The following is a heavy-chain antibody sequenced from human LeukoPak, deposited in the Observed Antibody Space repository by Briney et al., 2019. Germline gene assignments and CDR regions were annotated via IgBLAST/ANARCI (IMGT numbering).Heavy chain of an antibody. CDR3: ARYGGIAAAVDY. V-gene: IGHV4-59*08. Sequence: SETLSLTCTVSGGSISSYYWSWIRQPPGKGLEWIGYIYYSGSTNYNPSLKSRVTISVDTSKNQFSLKLSSVTAADTAVYYCARYGGIAAAVDYWGQGTLVTVSS. CDR1: GGSISSYY. J-gene: IGHJ4*02. CDR2: IYYSGST. D-gene: IGHD6-13*01.